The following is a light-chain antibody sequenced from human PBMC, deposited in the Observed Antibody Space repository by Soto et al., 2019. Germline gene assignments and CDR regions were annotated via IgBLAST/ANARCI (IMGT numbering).Light chain of an antibody. J-gene: IGKJ2*01. CDR2: WAS. V-gene: IGKV4-1*01. Sequence: DIVMTQSPDSLAVSLGERATINCKSNRTLFYPSNNKTYLAWYQQKAGQPPKLLIYWASMRESGVPDRFSGSGSGTYFTLTISSLQAEDVAIFYCQQYYNTPYTFGQGTKLEIK. CDR1: RTLFYPSNNKTY. CDR3: QQYYNTPYT.